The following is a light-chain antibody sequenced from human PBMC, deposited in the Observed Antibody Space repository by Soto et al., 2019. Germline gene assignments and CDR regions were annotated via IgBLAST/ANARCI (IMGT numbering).Light chain of an antibody. CDR1: HSISDW. CDR3: QQYNGYSWT. J-gene: IGKJ1*01. Sequence: DIQMTQSPSTLSASVGDRVTITCRASHSISDWSACYRQKAGKAPEGLIYKASTLQSGVPSRFSGSGSGTEFTLTISSLQPDEFATYYCQQYNGYSWTFGQGTKV. CDR2: KAS. V-gene: IGKV1-5*03.